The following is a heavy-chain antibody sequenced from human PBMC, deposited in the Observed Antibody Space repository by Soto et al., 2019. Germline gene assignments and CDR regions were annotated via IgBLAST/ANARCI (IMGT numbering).Heavy chain of an antibody. CDR1: GFTFSSYA. CDR3: ARDPILHSY. CDR2: ISYDGSNK. Sequence: GGSLRLSCAASGFTFSSYAMHWVRQAPGKGLEWVAVISYDGSNKYYVDSVKGRFTISRDNAKNSLYLQMNSLRAEDTAVYYCARDPILHSYWGQGTLVTVSS. J-gene: IGHJ4*02. V-gene: IGHV3-30-3*01.